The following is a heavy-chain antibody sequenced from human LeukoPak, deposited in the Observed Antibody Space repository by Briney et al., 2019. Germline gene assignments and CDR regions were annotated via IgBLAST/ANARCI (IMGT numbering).Heavy chain of an antibody. V-gene: IGHV1-2*02. CDR1: GGTFSSYT. CDR2: INPNSGGT. J-gene: IGHJ4*02. CDR3: ARGPVDSSSWYEARGFDY. Sequence: GASVKVSCKASGGTFSSYTISWVRQAPGHGLEWMGWINPNSGGTNYAQKFQGRVTMTRDTSISTAYMELSRLRSDDTAVYYCARGPVDSSSWYEARGFDYWGQGTLVTVSS. D-gene: IGHD6-13*01.